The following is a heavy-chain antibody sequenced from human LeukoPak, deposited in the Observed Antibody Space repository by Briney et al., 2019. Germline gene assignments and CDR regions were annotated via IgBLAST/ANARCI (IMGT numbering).Heavy chain of an antibody. V-gene: IGHV1-2*02. CDR2: INPNSGGT. CDR1: GYTFTGYY. Sequence: ASVKVSCKASGYTFTGYYMHWVRQAHGQGLEWMGWINPNSGGTNYAQKFQGRVTMTRDTSISTAYMELSRLRSDDTAVYYCARAGDYYGSGSYYPLDYWGQGTLVTVSS. J-gene: IGHJ4*02. D-gene: IGHD3-10*01. CDR3: ARAGDYYGSGSYYPLDY.